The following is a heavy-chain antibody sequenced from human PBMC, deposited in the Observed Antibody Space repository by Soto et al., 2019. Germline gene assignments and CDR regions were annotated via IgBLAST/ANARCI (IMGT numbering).Heavy chain of an antibody. D-gene: IGHD3-22*01. V-gene: IGHV3-23*01. J-gene: IGHJ4*02. CDR3: ARQRGYYDSSGLDY. Sequence: GGSLRLSCAASGFTFSNYPMSWVRQAPGKGLEWVSVISGSGAFYADSVKGRFTISRDNAKNSLYLQMNGLRAEDTAMYYCARQRGYYDSSGLDYWGQGALVTVSS. CDR2: ISGSGA. CDR1: GFTFSNYP.